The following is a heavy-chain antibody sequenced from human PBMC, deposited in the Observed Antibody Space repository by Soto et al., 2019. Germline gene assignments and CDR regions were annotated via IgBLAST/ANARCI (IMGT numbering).Heavy chain of an antibody. D-gene: IGHD4-17*01. CDR2: VYYSGTT. CDR1: GSSVSNKTYY. J-gene: IGHJ4*02. CDR3: ARTTAVPNTLRSRYFFDY. Sequence: SETLSLTCSVSGSSVSNKTYYWRWIRQPPGNRLEWIGYVYYSGTTNYNPSLKSRVTISVDLSKNQSSLRLSSVTTADTALYYCARTTAVPNTLRSRYFFDYWGQGTLVTVSS. V-gene: IGHV4-61*01.